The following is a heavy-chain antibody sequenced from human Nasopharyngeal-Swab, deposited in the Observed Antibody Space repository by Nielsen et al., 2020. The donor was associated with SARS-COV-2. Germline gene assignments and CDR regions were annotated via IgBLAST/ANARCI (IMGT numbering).Heavy chain of an antibody. Sequence: GECLKISCAASGFTFSDSAIHWVRQASGKGLEWVGRVRSKGNNYATAYSASVKGRFIIFRDDPTNTAYLQMNSLKTEDTAMYYCTRCGGGCYSGRDYWGQGTLVTVSS. CDR1: GFTFSDSA. J-gene: IGHJ4*02. CDR2: VRSKGNNYAT. D-gene: IGHD2-15*01. CDR3: TRCGGGCYSGRDY. V-gene: IGHV3-73*01.